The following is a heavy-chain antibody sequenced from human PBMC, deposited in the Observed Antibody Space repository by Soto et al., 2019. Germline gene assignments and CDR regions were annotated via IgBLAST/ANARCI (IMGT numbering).Heavy chain of an antibody. CDR1: GFTFSSYG. V-gene: IGHV3-30*18. D-gene: IGHD6-25*01. J-gene: IGHJ6*02. Sequence: QVQLVESGGGVVQPGRSLRLSCAASGFTFSSYGMHWVRQAPGKGLEWVAVISYDGSNKYYADSVKGRFTVSRDNSKNTLYLQMNTLRAEDTAVYYCAKEMGRAAAGQGVLYYYYGMDVWGQGTTVTVSS. CDR3: AKEMGRAAAGQGVLYYYYGMDV. CDR2: ISYDGSNK.